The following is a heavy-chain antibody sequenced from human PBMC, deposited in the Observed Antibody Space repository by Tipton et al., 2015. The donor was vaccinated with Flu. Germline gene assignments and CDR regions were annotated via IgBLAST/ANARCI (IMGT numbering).Heavy chain of an antibody. CDR3: ARAVGAAGSL. V-gene: IGHV3-11*01. CDR1: GFPSIDYY. Sequence: CAASGFPSIDYYMTWIRQAPGKGLEWVSYIGTSSIYHADSVKGRFTISRDYAKNSLYLQMNSLRAEDSAVYYCARAVGAAGSLWGQGTMVTVSS. J-gene: IGHJ3*01. CDR2: IGTSSI. D-gene: IGHD1-26*01.